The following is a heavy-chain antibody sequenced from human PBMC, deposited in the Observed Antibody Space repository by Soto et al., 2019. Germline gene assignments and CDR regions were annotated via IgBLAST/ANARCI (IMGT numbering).Heavy chain of an antibody. CDR3: ASGRRSCTEQTGYTGVDY. CDR2: ILCRNDRK. J-gene: IGHJ4*02. CDR1: GYTFSDYG. D-gene: IGHD2-8*02. V-gene: IGHV1-3*01. Sequence: QVHLVQSGAEVKTPGASVKISCKASGYTFSDYGIHWIRQAPGQRPEWLGWILCRNDRKEYSQKFQGRISLTRDTCASTAYMGLSRLRSEDTAAYYCASGRRSCTEQTGYTGVDYWGQGSLVSVSS.